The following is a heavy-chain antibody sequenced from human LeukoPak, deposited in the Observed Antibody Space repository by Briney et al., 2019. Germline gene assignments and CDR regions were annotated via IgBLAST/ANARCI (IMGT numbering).Heavy chain of an antibody. CDR1: GFTFSSYA. J-gene: IGHJ4*02. V-gene: IGHV3-23*01. Sequence: PGGSLRLSCAASGFTFSSYAMSWVRQAPGKGLEWVSTISGSGGSTYYADSVKGRFTISRDNSKNTLYLLMNSLRAEDTAVYYCAKLGVRGVITPIDYWGQGTLVTVSS. D-gene: IGHD3-10*02. CDR3: AKLGVRGVITPIDY. CDR2: ISGSGGST.